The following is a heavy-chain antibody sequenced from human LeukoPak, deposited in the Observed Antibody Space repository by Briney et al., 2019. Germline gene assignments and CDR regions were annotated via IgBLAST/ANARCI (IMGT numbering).Heavy chain of an antibody. J-gene: IGHJ4*02. CDR3: ARVSLSSGCLSN. CDR2: ISSDGSIT. D-gene: IGHD6-19*01. Sequence: GGSLRLSCAPSGFTFSNYWMHWVRQAPGKGLVWVSRISSDGSITSYADSVKGRFTISRDNAKNTLFLQMNGLRAEDTALYYCARVSLSSGCLSNWGQGTLVTVSS. CDR1: GFTFSNYW. V-gene: IGHV3-74*01.